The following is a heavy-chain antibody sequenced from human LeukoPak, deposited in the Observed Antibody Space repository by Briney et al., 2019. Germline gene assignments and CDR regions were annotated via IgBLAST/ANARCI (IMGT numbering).Heavy chain of an antibody. CDR2: IYTSGST. CDR3: ARTWYDYSLFDYYYYMDV. Sequence: PSETLSLTCTVSGGSISSYYWSWIRQPAGKGLEWIGRIYTSGSTNYNPSLKSRVTMSVDTSKNQFSLKLSSVTAADTAVYYCARTWYDYSLFDYYYYMDVWGKGTTVTVSS. CDR1: GGSISSYY. V-gene: IGHV4-4*07. D-gene: IGHD4-11*01. J-gene: IGHJ6*03.